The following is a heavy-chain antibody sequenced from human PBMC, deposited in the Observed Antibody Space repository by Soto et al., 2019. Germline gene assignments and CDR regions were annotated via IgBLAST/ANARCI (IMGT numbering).Heavy chain of an antibody. D-gene: IGHD3-10*02. Sequence: QVQLQESGPGLVKPSGTLSLTCAVSGGSISSSNWWSWVRQPPGKGLEWIGEIYHSGSTNYNPSLKSRVAISVAKSKHQFSLKLRSVTAADTAVYYCASVRGGYYYAMDVWGQGTTVTVSS. CDR3: ASVRGGYYYAMDV. CDR2: IYHSGST. V-gene: IGHV4-4*02. J-gene: IGHJ6*02. CDR1: GGSISSSNW.